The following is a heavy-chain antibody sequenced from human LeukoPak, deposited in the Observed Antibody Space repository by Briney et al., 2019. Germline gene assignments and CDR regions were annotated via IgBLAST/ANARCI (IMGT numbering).Heavy chain of an antibody. CDR1: GFTFSNAW. CDR3: TTDQAATGAFDI. CDR2: IRSKTDGGTT. D-gene: IGHD6-25*01. J-gene: IGHJ3*02. Sequence: GGSLRLSCAASGFTFSNAWMSWVRQAPGKGLEWVGRIRSKTDGGTTDYAAPVKGRFTISRDDSTNTLYLQMNSLKTEDTAVYYCTTDQAATGAFDIWGQGTMATVSS. V-gene: IGHV3-15*01.